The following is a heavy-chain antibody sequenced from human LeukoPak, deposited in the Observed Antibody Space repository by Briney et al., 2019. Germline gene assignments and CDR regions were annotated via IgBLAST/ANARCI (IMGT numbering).Heavy chain of an antibody. D-gene: IGHD1-26*01. V-gene: IGHV3-73*01. CDR1: GFTFSDSA. J-gene: IGHJ4*02. Sequence: GGSLKLSCAASGFTFSDSAIHWVRQASGKGLEWVGRIRSKPQGYATAYDESLKGRFTISRDDSKNTAYLQMSSLKIEDTAVYYCTRVGPSTVVDYWGQGTQVTVSS. CDR3: TRVGPSTVVDY. CDR2: IRSKPQGYAT.